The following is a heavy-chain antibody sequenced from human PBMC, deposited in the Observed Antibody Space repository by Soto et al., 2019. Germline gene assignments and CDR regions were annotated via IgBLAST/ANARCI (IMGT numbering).Heavy chain of an antibody. CDR3: ARYCTSSSCNTARYAMDV. Sequence: PGGSLRLSCAASGFTFSSYSMTWVRQAPWKGLEWVSVISGSGGTTHYADSVKGRFTISRDNFKNMLYLQMNSLGAEDTAVFYCARYCTSSSCNTARYAMDVWGQGTTVTVSS. CDR1: GFTFSSYS. D-gene: IGHD2-2*02. V-gene: IGHV3-23*01. CDR2: ISGSGGTT. J-gene: IGHJ6*02.